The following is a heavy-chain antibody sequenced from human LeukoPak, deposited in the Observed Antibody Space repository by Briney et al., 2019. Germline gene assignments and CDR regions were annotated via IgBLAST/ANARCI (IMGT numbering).Heavy chain of an antibody. J-gene: IGHJ5*02. CDR3: ARDNSVRDEAWWFNP. Sequence: GAPVKVSCKAFGYTFTSNYMHWVRQAPGQGPEWMGVISPSGGSTTYAQKFQGRVTLTRDMSPSTDYLELSSLRSEDTAVYYCARDNSVRDEAWWFNPWGQGTLVTVSS. CDR1: GYTFTSNY. V-gene: IGHV1-46*01. D-gene: IGHD5-24*01. CDR2: ISPSGGST.